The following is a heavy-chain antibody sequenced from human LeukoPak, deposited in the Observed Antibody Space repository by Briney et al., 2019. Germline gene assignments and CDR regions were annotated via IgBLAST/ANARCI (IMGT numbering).Heavy chain of an antibody. V-gene: IGHV3-30*02. CDR3: AKDEGAAGPFFDY. CDR1: GFTFSTYG. Sequence: PGGSLRLSCAASGFTFSTYGMHWVRQAPGKGLEWVAVIWYDGSNKYYADSVKGRFTISRDNSKNTLYLQMNSLRAEDTAVYYCAKDEGAAGPFFDYWGQGTLVTVSS. J-gene: IGHJ4*02. D-gene: IGHD6-13*01. CDR2: IWYDGSNK.